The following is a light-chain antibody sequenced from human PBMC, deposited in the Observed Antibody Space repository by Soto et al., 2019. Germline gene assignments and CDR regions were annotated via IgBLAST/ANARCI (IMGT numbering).Light chain of an antibody. CDR1: QSVSSN. CDR2: GAS. CDR3: QQYNNWPPWT. J-gene: IGKJ1*01. Sequence: EIVMKQSPAPLSVSPGERATLSCRASQSVSSNFAWYQQKPGQAPRLLIYGASTRATDIPARFSGSGSGTEFTLTISSLQSEDFAVYYCQQYNNWPPWTFGQGTKVEIK. V-gene: IGKV3-15*01.